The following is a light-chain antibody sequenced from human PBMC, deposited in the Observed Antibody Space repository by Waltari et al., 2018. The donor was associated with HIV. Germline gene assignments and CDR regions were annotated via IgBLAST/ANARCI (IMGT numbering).Light chain of an antibody. Sequence: DIQMTQSPSTLSASVGDRVTITCRASQIISTYLAWYQQKPGQPPKLLIYWASTRESGVPDRFSGSGSGTDFTLTISSLQAEDVAVYYCQQYYNTPQTFGQGTKLEIK. V-gene: IGKV4-1*01. CDR2: WAS. J-gene: IGKJ2*01. CDR1: QIISTY. CDR3: QQYYNTPQT.